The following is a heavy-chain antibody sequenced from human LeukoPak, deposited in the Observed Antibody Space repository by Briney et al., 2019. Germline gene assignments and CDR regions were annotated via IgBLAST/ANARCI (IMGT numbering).Heavy chain of an antibody. CDR2: IFQSGST. V-gene: IGHV4-38-2*01. Sequence: SETLSLTCAVSGYSISNSYYWGWIRQPPGKGLEWIGNIFQSGSTFYNPSLKSRVTISVDTSKNQLTLKLSSVTAADTAVYYCARHGSAGHYYYYMDVWGKGTTVTVSS. J-gene: IGHJ6*03. CDR1: GYSISNSYY. CDR3: ARHGSAGHYYYYMDV. D-gene: IGHD5-24*01.